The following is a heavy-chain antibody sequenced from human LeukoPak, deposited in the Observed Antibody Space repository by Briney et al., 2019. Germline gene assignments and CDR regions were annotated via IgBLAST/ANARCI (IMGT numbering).Heavy chain of an antibody. D-gene: IGHD1-26*01. CDR2: ISSSSSYI. CDR1: GFTFSSYS. CDR3: ARVSGSYSPYYYYGMDV. J-gene: IGHJ6*02. V-gene: IGHV3-21*01. Sequence: GGSLRLSCAASGFTFSSYSMNWVRQAPGKGLEWVSSISSSSSYIYYADSVKGRFTISRGNAKNSLYLQMNSLRAEDTAVYYCARVSGSYSPYYYYGMDVWGQGTTVTVSS.